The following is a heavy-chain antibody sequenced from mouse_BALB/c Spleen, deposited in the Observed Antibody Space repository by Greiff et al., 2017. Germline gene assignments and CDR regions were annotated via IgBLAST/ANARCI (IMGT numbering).Heavy chain of an antibody. CDR1: GYTFTSYY. Sequence: QVQLQQSGPELVKPGASVRISCKASGYTFTSYYIHWVKQRPGQGLEWIGWIYPGDGSTKYNEKFKGKTTLTADKSSSTAYMLLSSLTSEDSAIYFCAKQLGLVGYYAMDYWGQGTSVTVSS. J-gene: IGHJ4*01. CDR2: IYPGDGST. CDR3: AKQLGLVGYYAMDY. D-gene: IGHD3-1*01. V-gene: IGHV1S56*01.